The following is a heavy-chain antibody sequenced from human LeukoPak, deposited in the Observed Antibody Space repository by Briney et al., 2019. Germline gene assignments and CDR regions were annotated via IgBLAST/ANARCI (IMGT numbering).Heavy chain of an antibody. CDR2: IKQDGSEK. D-gene: IGHD3-3*01. CDR1: GFSISSHW. CDR3: ARDFCSGYYYPPCPASDN. J-gene: IGHJ4*02. V-gene: IGHV3-7*01. Sequence: GGSLRLSCVASGFSISSHWMSWVRQAPGKGLEWVANIKQDGSEKYYVDSVKGRFTISRDNAKNSLYLQMNSLRAEDTAVYYCARDFCSGYYYPPCPASDNWGQGTLVTVSS.